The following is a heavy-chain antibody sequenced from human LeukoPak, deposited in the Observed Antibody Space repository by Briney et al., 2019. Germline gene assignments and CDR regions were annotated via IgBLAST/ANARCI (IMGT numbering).Heavy chain of an antibody. Sequence: ASVKVSCKASGYTFTTYGISWVRQAPGQGLEWMGWISAYNGNTNYAQKLQGRVTMTTDTSTSTAYMELRSLRSDDTAVYYCARQYSYDPDDAFDIWGQGTMVTVSS. CDR2: ISAYNGNT. D-gene: IGHD5-18*01. CDR1: GYTFTTYG. V-gene: IGHV1-18*01. J-gene: IGHJ3*02. CDR3: ARQYSYDPDDAFDI.